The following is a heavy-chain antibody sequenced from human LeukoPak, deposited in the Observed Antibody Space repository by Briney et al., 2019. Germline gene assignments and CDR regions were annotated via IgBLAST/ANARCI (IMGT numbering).Heavy chain of an antibody. Sequence: SETLSLTCTVSGDSISSGSYYWNWIRQPAGKGLEWIGRIYSSGITNYNPSLKSRVTISVDTSKNQFSLKLSSVTAADTAVYYCAREGSSSWYRAFDIWGQGTMVTVSS. J-gene: IGHJ3*02. D-gene: IGHD6-13*01. CDR1: GDSISSGSYY. CDR2: IYSSGIT. CDR3: AREGSSSWYRAFDI. V-gene: IGHV4-61*10.